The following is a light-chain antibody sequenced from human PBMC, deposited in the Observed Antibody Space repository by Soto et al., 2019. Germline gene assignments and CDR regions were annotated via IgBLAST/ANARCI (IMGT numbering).Light chain of an antibody. CDR2: DAS. CDR3: QQYGSSPRT. CDR1: QSVSSNY. J-gene: IGKJ1*01. V-gene: IGKV3-20*01. Sequence: EIVLTQSPGTLSLSPGERATHSCRASQSVSSNYLAWYQQKPGQAPRLLIYDASSRDTGIPDRFSGSASGTDFTLTISRLEPEDFAVYYCQQYGSSPRTFGQGTKVDIK.